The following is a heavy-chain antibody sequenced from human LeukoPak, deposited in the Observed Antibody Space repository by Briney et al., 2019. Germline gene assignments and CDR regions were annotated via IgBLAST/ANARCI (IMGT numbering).Heavy chain of an antibody. V-gene: IGHV3-23*01. Sequence: PGGSLRLSCAASGFTFSSYAMSWVRQAPGKGLEWASAISGSGGSTYYADSVKGRFTISRDNSKNTLYLQMSSLRAEDTAVYYCAKFLLDYYDSSGYSSYWGQGTLVTVSS. J-gene: IGHJ4*02. CDR1: GFTFSSYA. CDR2: ISGSGGST. CDR3: AKFLLDYYDSSGYSSY. D-gene: IGHD3-22*01.